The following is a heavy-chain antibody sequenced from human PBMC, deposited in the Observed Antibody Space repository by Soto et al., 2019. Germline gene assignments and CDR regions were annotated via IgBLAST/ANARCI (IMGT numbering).Heavy chain of an antibody. D-gene: IGHD5-12*01. Sequence: QVQLVQSGAEVKKPGSSVRVSCKASGATLNSFINYGITWVRQAPGQGLEYMGGIIPVFGAANHAQKFQVRVTISADESTRTVNMELSSLRSNDTAVYYCARGAATKILVLKYDALEIWGQGTMVTVSS. CDR2: IIPVFGAA. CDR3: ARGAATKILVLKYDALEI. CDR1: GATLNSFINYG. J-gene: IGHJ3*02. V-gene: IGHV1-69*12.